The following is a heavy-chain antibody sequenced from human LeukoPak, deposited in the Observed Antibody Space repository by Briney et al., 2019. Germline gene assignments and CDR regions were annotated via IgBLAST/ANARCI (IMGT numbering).Heavy chain of an antibody. Sequence: SETLSLTCTVSGYSISSYYWSWVRRPPGKGLEWIGFIYYSGSTNYNPSLKSRDTISANTSKNHFSLALSCVAGAYTAVYYFARPQQLAPLCLGKWGQGNPVTLSS. CDR3: ARPQQLAPLCLGK. J-gene: IGHJ4*02. V-gene: IGHV4-59*01. CDR2: IYYSGST. D-gene: IGHD3-16*01. CDR1: GYSISSYY.